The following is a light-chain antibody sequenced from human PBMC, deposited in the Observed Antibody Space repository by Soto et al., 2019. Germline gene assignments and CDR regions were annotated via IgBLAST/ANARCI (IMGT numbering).Light chain of an antibody. Sequence: DIQMTQSPSSLSASVGDRVTITCRASQGIGKGLAWYQQKPGKVPTVLIYAASTLQSGVQSRFSGSGSGTDFTLTISSLQPDDVATYYCQKYDSAPWAFGQGTKVEIK. J-gene: IGKJ1*01. CDR3: QKYDSAPWA. V-gene: IGKV1-27*01. CDR2: AAS. CDR1: QGIGKG.